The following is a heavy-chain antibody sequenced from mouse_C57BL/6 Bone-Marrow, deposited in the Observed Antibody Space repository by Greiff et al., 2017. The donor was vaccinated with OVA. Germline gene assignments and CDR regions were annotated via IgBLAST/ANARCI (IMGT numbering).Heavy chain of an antibody. Sequence: VQLQQPGAELVKPGASVKLSCKASGYTFTSYWMHWVKQRPGQGLEWIGMIHPKSGSTNYNEKFKSKATLTVDKSSSTAYMQLSGLTSEDSAVYYCASYDYDLYWYFDVWGTGTTVTVSS. V-gene: IGHV1-64*01. D-gene: IGHD2-4*01. CDR1: GYTFTSYW. CDR2: IHPKSGST. CDR3: ASYDYDLYWYFDV. J-gene: IGHJ1*03.